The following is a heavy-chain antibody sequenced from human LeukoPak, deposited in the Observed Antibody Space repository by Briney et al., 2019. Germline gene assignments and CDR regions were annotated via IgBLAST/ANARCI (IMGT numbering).Heavy chain of an antibody. CDR3: ARRAGYCTNGVCYQKNYFDY. CDR2: INHRGST. J-gene: IGHJ4*02. D-gene: IGHD2-8*01. CDR1: GGSFSGYY. V-gene: IGHV4-34*01. Sequence: SETLSLTRAVYGGSFSGYYWSWIRQPPGKGQEWNEEINHRGSTNYNPSLKSRVTISVDTSKNQFSLKLSSVTAADTAVYYCARRAGYCTNGVCYQKNYFDYWGQGTLVTVSS.